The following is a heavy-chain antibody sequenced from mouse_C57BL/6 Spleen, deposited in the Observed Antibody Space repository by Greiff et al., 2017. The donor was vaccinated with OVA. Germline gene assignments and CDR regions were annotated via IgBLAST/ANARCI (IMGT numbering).Heavy chain of an antibody. D-gene: IGHD1-1*01. V-gene: IGHV5-16*02. Sequence: EVQLVESEGGLVQPGSSMKLSCTASGFTFSDYYMAWVRQVPEKGLEWVANINYDGSSTYYLDSLKSRFIITRDNAKNILYLQMSSLKSEDTATDYCARRTYGSSFDYWGQGTTLTVSS. J-gene: IGHJ2*01. CDR2: INYDGSST. CDR1: GFTFSDYY. CDR3: ARRTYGSSFDY.